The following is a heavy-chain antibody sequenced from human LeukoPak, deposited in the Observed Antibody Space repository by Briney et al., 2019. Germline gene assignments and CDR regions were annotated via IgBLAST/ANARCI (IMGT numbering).Heavy chain of an antibody. CDR3: ARQYCTSTTCWGYFDY. CDR2: IYYSGST. D-gene: IGHD2-2*01. J-gene: IGHJ4*02. Sequence: PSETLSLTCTVSAGSINLFYWDWIRQSPGKGLEWIGIIYYSGSTYYNPSLKSRVTMSVATSTNQFSLKLSSVTAADTAVYYCARQYCTSTTCWGYFDYWGQGTLVTVSS. CDR1: AGSINLFY. V-gene: IGHV4-59*04.